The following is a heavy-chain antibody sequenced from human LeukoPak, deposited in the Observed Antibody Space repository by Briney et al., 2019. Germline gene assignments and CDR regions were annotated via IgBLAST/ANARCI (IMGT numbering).Heavy chain of an antibody. V-gene: IGHV4-39*01. Sequence: SETLSLTCSVSGGSISNSNYYWGWIRQPPGKGLEWIGSAHYSGSTHYNPSLKSRVTISVDTSKNQFSLTLTSVTAADTAVYYCARTERASYSSSWSFDYWGQGTLVTVSS. D-gene: IGHD6-13*01. CDR3: ARTERASYSSSWSFDY. J-gene: IGHJ4*02. CDR1: GGSISNSNYY. CDR2: AHYSGST.